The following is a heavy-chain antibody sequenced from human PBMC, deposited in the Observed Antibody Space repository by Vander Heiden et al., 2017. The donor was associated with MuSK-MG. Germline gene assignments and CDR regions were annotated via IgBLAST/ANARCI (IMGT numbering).Heavy chain of an antibody. D-gene: IGHD3-22*01. V-gene: IGHV3-23*01. Sequence: EVKLLESGGGLVQPGGSLSISCEASGFTFSNYAMTWVRQAPGKVLEWVSTIGASDGRTYYADAVQGRFTISRDNSKNTLFLQMNSLRAEGTVIYYCVRSYDSSGYHVHGFDIWGQGTMVTVSS. J-gene: IGHJ3*02. CDR3: VRSYDSSGYHVHGFDI. CDR2: IGASDGRT. CDR1: GFTFSNYA.